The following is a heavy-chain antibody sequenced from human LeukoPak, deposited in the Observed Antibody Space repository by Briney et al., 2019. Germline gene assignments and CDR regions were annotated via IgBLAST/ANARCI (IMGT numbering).Heavy chain of an antibody. CDR1: GGSFSGYY. D-gene: IGHD3-22*01. J-gene: IGHJ4*02. Sequence: SETLSLTCAVYGGSFSGYYWSWIRQPPGKGLEWIGEINHSGSTNCNPSLKSRVTISVDTSKNQFSLKLSSVTAADMAVYYCARGGRYYDSSGHRLDYWGQGTLVTVSS. V-gene: IGHV4-34*01. CDR2: INHSGST. CDR3: ARGGRYYDSSGHRLDY.